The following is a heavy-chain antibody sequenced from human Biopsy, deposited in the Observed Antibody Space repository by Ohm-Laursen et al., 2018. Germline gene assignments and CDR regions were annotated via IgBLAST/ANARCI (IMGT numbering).Heavy chain of an antibody. V-gene: IGHV1-8*01. CDR1: GYTFTDYD. J-gene: IGHJ4*02. CDR2: MTPKTGKT. D-gene: IGHD5-12*01. CDR3: ARGGYDYDY. Sequence: GSVKVSCKASGYTFTDYDINWVRQASGQGLEWVGWMTPKTGKTGYTQKLQGRLTMTRDTSTSTAYMELSSLRSEDTAIYYCARGGYDYDYWGQGTLVTVSS.